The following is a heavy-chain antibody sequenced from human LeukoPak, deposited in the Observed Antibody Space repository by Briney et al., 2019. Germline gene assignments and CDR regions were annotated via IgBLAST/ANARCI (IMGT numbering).Heavy chain of an antibody. J-gene: IGHJ4*02. CDR1: GDSISSGGYY. Sequence: PSETLSLTCNVSGDSISSGGYYWSWIRQHPGKGLEWIGYIYYSGSTYYNPSLKSRLTISVDTSKNQFSLNLTSVTAADTAVYYCARGDGYNIDYWGQGTLVTVSS. V-gene: IGHV4-31*03. D-gene: IGHD5-24*01. CDR2: IYYSGST. CDR3: ARGDGYNIDY.